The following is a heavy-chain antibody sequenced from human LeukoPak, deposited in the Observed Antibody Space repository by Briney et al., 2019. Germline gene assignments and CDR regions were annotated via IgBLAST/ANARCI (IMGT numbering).Heavy chain of an antibody. CDR1: GYIFTSYW. Sequence: GESLKISCKGSGYIFTSYWIGWVRQMPGKGLEWMGIIYPGDSDTRYSPSFQGQVTISADKSISTAYLQWSSLKASDTAMYYCASPSSPDDSSGYYPVYWGQGTLVTVSS. CDR3: ASPSSPDDSSGYYPVY. D-gene: IGHD3-22*01. J-gene: IGHJ4*02. V-gene: IGHV5-51*01. CDR2: IYPGDSDT.